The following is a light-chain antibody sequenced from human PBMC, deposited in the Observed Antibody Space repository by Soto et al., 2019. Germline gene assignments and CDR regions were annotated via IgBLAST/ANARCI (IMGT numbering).Light chain of an antibody. CDR2: KAP. CDR1: ESISSW. CDR3: QQYKSYPWT. J-gene: IGKJ1*01. V-gene: IGKV1-5*03. Sequence: DIQMTQSPSTLSAAVGDRVTITCRASESISSWLAWYQQKPGTAPKLLISKAPYSETGVPSRFSGSGSGTEFTLTISSLQPDDFGTYYCQQYKSYPWTFGLGTKVDIK.